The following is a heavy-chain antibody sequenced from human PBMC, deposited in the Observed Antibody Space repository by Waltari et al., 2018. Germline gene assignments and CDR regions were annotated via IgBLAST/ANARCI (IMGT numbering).Heavy chain of an antibody. CDR1: GFTFSSYA. Sequence: VQLVESGGGLVQPGGSLRLSCAASGFTFSSYAMSWVRQAPGKGLEWIGYIYTSGSTNYNPSLKSRVTISVDTSKNQFSLKLSSVTAADTAVYYCASQAVAGWVSPAEYFQHWGQGTLVTVSS. J-gene: IGHJ1*01. CDR2: IYTSGST. CDR3: ASQAVAGWVSPAEYFQH. V-gene: IGHV4-4*09. D-gene: IGHD6-19*01.